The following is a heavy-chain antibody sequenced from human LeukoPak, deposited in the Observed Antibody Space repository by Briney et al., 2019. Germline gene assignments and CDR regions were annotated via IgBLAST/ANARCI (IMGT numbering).Heavy chain of an antibody. D-gene: IGHD3-16*01. CDR3: TRRLDD. CDR2: IEHDESEK. CDR1: GFSLNSDW. V-gene: IGHV3-7*01. Sequence: PGGSLRLSCAASGFSLNSDWMDWVRQAPGKGLEWVANIEHDESEKNYLDSVKGRFTISRDNAQNSLYLQMNGLRVEDTAVYYCTRRLDDWGQGTLVTVSS. J-gene: IGHJ4*02.